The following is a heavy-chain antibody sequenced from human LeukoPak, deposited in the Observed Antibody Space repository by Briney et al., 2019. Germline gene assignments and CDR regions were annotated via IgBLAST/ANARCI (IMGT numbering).Heavy chain of an antibody. V-gene: IGHV4-38-2*02. Sequence: SETLSLTCSVSGFSISGGYYWGWIRQPPGKGLEWLGSIYHSGNTDYNPSLKSRVTISLDTSQNQFSLKLTSVTPADTAVYYCARTAKYYYGSETYYFFDYWGQGTLVTVSS. J-gene: IGHJ4*02. CDR1: GFSISGGYY. CDR3: ARTAKYYYGSETYYFFDY. CDR2: IYHSGNT. D-gene: IGHD3-10*01.